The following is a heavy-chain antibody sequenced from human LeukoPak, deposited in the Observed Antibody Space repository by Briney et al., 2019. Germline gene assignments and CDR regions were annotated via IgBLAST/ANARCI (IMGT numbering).Heavy chain of an antibody. CDR3: ARGRYYDSSGYYRNLYYYYYMDV. V-gene: IGHV1-69*05. Sequence: SVKVSCKASGGTFSSYAISWVRQAPGQGLEWMGGIIPIFGTANYAQKFQGRVTITTDESTSTAYMELSSLRSEDTAVYYCARGRYYDSSGYYRNLYYYYYMDVWGKGTTVTVSS. CDR1: GGTFSSYA. J-gene: IGHJ6*03. D-gene: IGHD3-22*01. CDR2: IIPIFGTA.